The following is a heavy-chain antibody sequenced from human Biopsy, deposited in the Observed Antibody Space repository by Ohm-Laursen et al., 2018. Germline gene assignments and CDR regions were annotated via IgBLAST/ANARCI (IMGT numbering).Heavy chain of an antibody. D-gene: IGHD2-15*01. V-gene: IGHV4-34*08. CDR1: GKTFSDYQ. CDR3: GNEVHGRDY. Sequence: SDTLSLTCTVFGKTFSDYQWSWVRQPPGKGLEWIGQINQAGTTNYNPSLKSRVSISADASKYEFPLRLTSVTAADPAVYLCGNEVHGRDYWGLGAQVTVSS. CDR2: INQAGTT. J-gene: IGHJ4*02.